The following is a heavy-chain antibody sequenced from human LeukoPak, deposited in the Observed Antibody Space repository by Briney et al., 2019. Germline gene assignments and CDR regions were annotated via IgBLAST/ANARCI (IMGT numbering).Heavy chain of an antibody. CDR1: GFTFSSYG. D-gene: IGHD2-15*01. Sequence: PGGSLRLSCAAAGFTFSSYGMHWVRQAPGKGLEWVAVIWSDGSNTYYADSVKGRFTISRDNSKNTLYLQMNSLRAEDTAVYYCAKDGSGGSCVDYWGQGTLVTVSS. CDR2: IWSDGSNT. V-gene: IGHV3-33*06. CDR3: AKDGSGGSCVDY. J-gene: IGHJ4*02.